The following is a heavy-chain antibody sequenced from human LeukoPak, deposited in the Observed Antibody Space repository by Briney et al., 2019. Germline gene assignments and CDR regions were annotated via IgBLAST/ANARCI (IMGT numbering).Heavy chain of an antibody. CDR1: GGSISSYY. V-gene: IGHV4-59*01. Sequence: SETLSLTCTVSGGSISSYYWSWIRQPPGKGLEWIGYIYYSGSTNYNPSLKSRVTMSVDTSKNQFSLKLNSVTAADTALYYCARGVRMGAYSGFRHWGQGTLVTVSS. D-gene: IGHD1-26*01. J-gene: IGHJ1*01. CDR3: ARGVRMGAYSGFRH. CDR2: IYYSGST.